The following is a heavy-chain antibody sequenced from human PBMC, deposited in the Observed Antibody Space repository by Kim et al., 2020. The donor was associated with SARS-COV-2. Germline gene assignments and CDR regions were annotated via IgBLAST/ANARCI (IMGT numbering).Heavy chain of an antibody. CDR3: ARVAYGSGSWYYFDY. J-gene: IGHJ4*02. Sequence: AEPGKGRFTIARDNAKNSLYLQMNSLRAEDTAVYYCARVAYGSGSWYYFDYWGQGTLVTVSS. D-gene: IGHD3-10*01. V-gene: IGHV3-11*05.